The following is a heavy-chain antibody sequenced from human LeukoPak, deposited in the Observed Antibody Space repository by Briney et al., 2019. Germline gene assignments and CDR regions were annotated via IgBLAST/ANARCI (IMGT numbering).Heavy chain of an antibody. Sequence: GESLKISCKGSGYSFTSYWIGWVRQMPGKGLEWMGIIYPGDSDTRYSPSFQGQVTISAAKSISTAYLQWRSLKASDSAMYYCAIPGYYGSGSNYGMDVWGQGTTVTVSS. J-gene: IGHJ6*02. V-gene: IGHV5-51*01. CDR1: GYSFTSYW. D-gene: IGHD3-10*01. CDR3: AIPGYYGSGSNYGMDV. CDR2: IYPGDSDT.